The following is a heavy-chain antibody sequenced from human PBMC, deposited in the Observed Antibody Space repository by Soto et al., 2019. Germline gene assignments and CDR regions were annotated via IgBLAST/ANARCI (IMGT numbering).Heavy chain of an antibody. V-gene: IGHV1-8*02. J-gene: IGHJ5*02. CDR3: ARGGEHGTFSRSGAFDP. D-gene: IGHD6-6*01. CDR1: GYTFTSYD. CDR2: MNPNSGNT. Sequence: ASVKVSCKASGYTFTSYDINWVRQATGQGLEWMGWMNPNSGNTGYAQKFQGRVTMTRNTSISTAYMELSSLRSVDTAVYYCARGGEHGTFSRSGAFDPWGQGTLVTVS.